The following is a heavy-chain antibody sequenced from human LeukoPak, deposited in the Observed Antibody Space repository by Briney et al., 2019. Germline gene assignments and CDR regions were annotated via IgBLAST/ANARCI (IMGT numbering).Heavy chain of an antibody. CDR3: AKVASNSGKGGAFDI. Sequence: PGGSLRLSCAASGFTFSNFAMSWVRQAPGKGLEWVSSISGYGGDTYYTDSVKGRFTVSRDNSKNTLYLQMNSLRAENTAIYYCAKVASNSGKGGAFDIWGQGTMVTVSS. J-gene: IGHJ3*02. CDR2: ISGYGGDT. CDR1: GFTFSNFA. D-gene: IGHD6-19*01. V-gene: IGHV3-23*01.